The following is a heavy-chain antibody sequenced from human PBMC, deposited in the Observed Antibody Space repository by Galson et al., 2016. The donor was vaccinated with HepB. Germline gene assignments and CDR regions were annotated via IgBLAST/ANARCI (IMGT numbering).Heavy chain of an antibody. J-gene: IGHJ4*02. D-gene: IGHD3-9*01. CDR1: GFTFNTYA. Sequence: SLRLSCAASGFTFNTYAMHWVRQPPGKGLEWMAVISYDGRDKNYAESLKGRITTSRDNSNNTLYLQMNSLRAEDTALYYCARTTIRYFDWSPVDYWGQGTLVTVSS. CDR2: ISYDGRDK. CDR3: ARTTIRYFDWSPVDY. V-gene: IGHV3-30*04.